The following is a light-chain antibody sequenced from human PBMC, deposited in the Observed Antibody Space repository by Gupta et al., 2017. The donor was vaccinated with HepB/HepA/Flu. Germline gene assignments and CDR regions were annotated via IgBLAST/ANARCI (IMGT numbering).Light chain of an antibody. CDR2: DAA. V-gene: IGKV3-11*01. CDR1: QSVSSY. CDR3: QQRSNWPPWT. J-gene: IGKJ1*01. Sequence: EIVLTQSPATLSLSPGERATLSCRASQSVSSYLAWYQQKPGQAPRLLIYDAANRATGIPARFRGTGPGIDFTLTISILEPEDLAVYYCQQRSNWPPWTFGQGTKVEIK.